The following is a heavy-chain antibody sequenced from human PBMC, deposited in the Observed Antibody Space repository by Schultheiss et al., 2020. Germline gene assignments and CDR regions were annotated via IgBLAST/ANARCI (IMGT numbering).Heavy chain of an antibody. D-gene: IGHD1-26*01. V-gene: IGHV1-3*01. J-gene: IGHJ4*02. CDR1: GYTFTTYS. CDR3: AKDLVGATAY. CDR2: INAGDGNR. Sequence: GGSLRLSCKASGYTFTTYSLHWVRQAPGQRLEWMGWINAGDGNRQFSQKLQGRVTITRDTSASTAYMELSSLRSEDTAVYYCAKDLVGATAYWGQGTLVTVSS.